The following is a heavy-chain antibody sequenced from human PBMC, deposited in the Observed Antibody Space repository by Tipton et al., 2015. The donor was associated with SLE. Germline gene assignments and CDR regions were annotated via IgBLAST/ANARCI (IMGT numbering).Heavy chain of an antibody. CDR3: AREESFGVVIKD. V-gene: IGHV3-23*01. CDR1: GFTFSSYA. Sequence: SLRLSCAASGFTFSSYAMSWVRQAPGKGLEWVSAISGGGGNTYYADSVKGRFTISRDNAKNSLYLQMNSLRAEDTAVYYCAREESFGVVIKDWGQGTLVTVSS. D-gene: IGHD3-3*01. J-gene: IGHJ4*02. CDR2: ISGGGGNT.